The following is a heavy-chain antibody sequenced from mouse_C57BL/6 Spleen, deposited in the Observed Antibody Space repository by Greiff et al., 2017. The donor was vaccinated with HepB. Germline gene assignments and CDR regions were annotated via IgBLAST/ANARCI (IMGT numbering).Heavy chain of an antibody. D-gene: IGHD2-5*01. V-gene: IGHV2-6*03. CDR1: GFSLTSYG. CDR2: IWSDGST. J-gene: IGHJ4*01. CDR3: ARSYSNYVPYAMDY. Sequence: VQGVESGPGLVAPSQSLSITCTVSGFSLTSYGVHWVRQPPGKGLEWLVVIWSDGSTTYNSALKSRLSISKDNSKSQVFLKMNSLQTDDTAMYYCARSYSNYVPYAMDYWGQGTSVTVSS.